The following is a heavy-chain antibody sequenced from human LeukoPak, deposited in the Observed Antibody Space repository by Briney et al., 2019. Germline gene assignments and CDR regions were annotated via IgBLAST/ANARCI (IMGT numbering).Heavy chain of an antibody. CDR3: ARDDDWGSRRPLDY. CDR1: GFTFSSYG. J-gene: IGHJ4*02. Sequence: GRSLRLSCAASGFTFSSYGMHWVRQAPGKGLEWVAVIWYDGSNKYCADSVKGRFTISRDNSKNTLYLQMNSLRAEDTAVYYCARDDDWGSRRPLDYWGQGTLVTVSS. V-gene: IGHV3-33*01. CDR2: IWYDGSNK. D-gene: IGHD7-27*01.